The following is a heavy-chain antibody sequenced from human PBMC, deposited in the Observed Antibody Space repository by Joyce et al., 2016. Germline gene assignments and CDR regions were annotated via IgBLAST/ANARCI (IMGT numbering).Heavy chain of an antibody. V-gene: IGHV1-69*01. Sequence: QVHLVQSGAEVTRPGSSVKLSCKTSGGNFRSYALNWVRQAPGQGLEWMGVLIPLFGAPSYAQKFQGRITLTADDSTTTVYMQLGSLTSADTAVYYCARDQVRGSIDSAFEYWGQGALVTVSS. CDR3: ARDQVRGSIDSAFEY. CDR2: LIPLFGAP. J-gene: IGHJ4*02. D-gene: IGHD3-10*01. CDR1: GGNFRSYA.